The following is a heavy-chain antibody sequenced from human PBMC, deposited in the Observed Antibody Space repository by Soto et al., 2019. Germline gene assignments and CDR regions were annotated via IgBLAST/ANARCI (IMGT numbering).Heavy chain of an antibody. J-gene: IGHJ1*01. Sequence: QITLKESGPTLAKPTQTLTLTCTFSGFSLSTSGMGVAWIRQPPGKALEWLPLIYWDGDKRYSPSLENRLTLTKDTSKNQVVLTVSDVDPADTATYDCAHSPSNSPLMFQQWGQGTMVTVSS. V-gene: IGHV2-5*02. CDR2: IYWDGDK. CDR3: AHSPSNSPLMFQQ. D-gene: IGHD1-7*01. CDR1: GFSLSTSGMG.